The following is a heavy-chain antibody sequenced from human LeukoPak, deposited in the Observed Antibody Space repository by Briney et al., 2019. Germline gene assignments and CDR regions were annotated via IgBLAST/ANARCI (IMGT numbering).Heavy chain of an antibody. J-gene: IGHJ3*02. CDR1: GFTFSDYY. CDR2: ISSSGSTI. Sequence: GGSLRLSCAASGFTFSDYYMSWIRQAPGKGLEWVSYISSSGSTIYYADSVKGRFTISRDNSENTLYLQMNSLRAEDTAVYYCARDGDSSGWLNGAFDIWGQGTMVTVSS. CDR3: ARDGDSSGWLNGAFDI. V-gene: IGHV3-11*01. D-gene: IGHD6-19*01.